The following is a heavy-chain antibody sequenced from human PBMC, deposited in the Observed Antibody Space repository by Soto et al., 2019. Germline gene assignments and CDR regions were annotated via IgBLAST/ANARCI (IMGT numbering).Heavy chain of an antibody. CDR1: GFIFSRYA. CDR2: ISKDGGVK. D-gene: IGHD3-3*01. J-gene: IGHJ4*02. CDR3: VRSRSGAVPDSFGY. Sequence: QVELVESGGRVVQPGGSLRLSCAASGFIFSRYAIHWVRQAPGKGLEWVAVISKDGGVKYYTDSVRGRFTIARDKSKNTVSLEMNDMRDDDTGVFYCVRSRSGAVPDSFGYWGQGTLVTVSS. V-gene: IGHV3-30-3*01.